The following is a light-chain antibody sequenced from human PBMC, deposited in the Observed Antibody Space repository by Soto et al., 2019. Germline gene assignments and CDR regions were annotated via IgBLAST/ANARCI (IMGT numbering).Light chain of an antibody. CDR1: SSNIGNNY. J-gene: IGLJ3*02. Sequence: SVLTQTPSASGTPGQRVTISCSGSSSNIGNNYVYWYHHLPGTGPQLLIYMNDQRPSGVPDRFSGSKSGTSASLAISGLRSEDEADYYCAAWDNSLSAWVFGGGTKLTVL. CDR3: AAWDNSLSAWV. V-gene: IGLV1-47*01. CDR2: MND.